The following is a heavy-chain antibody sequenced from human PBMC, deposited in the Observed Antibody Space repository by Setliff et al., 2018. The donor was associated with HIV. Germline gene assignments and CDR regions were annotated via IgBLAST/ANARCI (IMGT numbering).Heavy chain of an antibody. V-gene: IGHV1-69*06. Sequence: ASVKVSCKASGGTFSSYAISWVRQAPGQGLEWMGGIIPIFGDTIYAEKLRGRVTITADTSTDTAYMELGSLRSEDTAIYYCATLDYYGSATYNLALHYWGQGTLVTVSS. CDR1: GGTFSSYA. CDR2: IIPIFGDT. D-gene: IGHD3-10*01. J-gene: IGHJ4*02. CDR3: ATLDYYGSATYNLALHY.